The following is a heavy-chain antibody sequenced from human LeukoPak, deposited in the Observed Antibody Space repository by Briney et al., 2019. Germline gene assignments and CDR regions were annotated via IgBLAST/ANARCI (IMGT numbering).Heavy chain of an antibody. Sequence: GGSLRLSCAASGFTFDDYGMSWVRQAPGKGLEWVAVISYDGSNKYYADSVKGRFTISRDNSKNTLYLQMNSLRAEDTAVYYCAKDQGSIAARPGGTNFDYWGQGTLVTVSS. CDR2: ISYDGSNK. V-gene: IGHV3-30*18. D-gene: IGHD6-6*01. J-gene: IGHJ4*02. CDR3: AKDQGSIAARPGGTNFDY. CDR1: GFTFDDYG.